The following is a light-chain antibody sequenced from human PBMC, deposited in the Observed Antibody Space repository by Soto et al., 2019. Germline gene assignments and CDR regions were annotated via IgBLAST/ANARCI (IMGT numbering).Light chain of an antibody. J-gene: IGKJ4*01. Sequence: EIVMTQSPATLSVSPGDRATLSCRASQSVSSSLAWYQQIPGQAPRLLIYDASTRATGIPARFGGGGSGTEFTLTISSLQSEDFAVYYCQHYNNWPPLPFGGGTRCISN. CDR3: QHYNNWPPLP. CDR2: DAS. CDR1: QSVSSS. V-gene: IGKV3-15*01.